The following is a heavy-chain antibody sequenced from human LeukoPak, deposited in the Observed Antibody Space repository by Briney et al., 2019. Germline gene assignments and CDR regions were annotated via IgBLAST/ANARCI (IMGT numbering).Heavy chain of an antibody. D-gene: IGHD3-16*01. CDR1: GFSFSSHA. Sequence: PGGSLRLSCAASGFSFSSHAMCWVRQAPGKGLVWVAVISYDGSSEYYADSVRGRFTISRDNSKNTLYLQMNSLGAEDTAVFYCARDRSDYSIKYYYYYGMDVWGQGTTVTVSS. V-gene: IGHV3-30-3*01. CDR2: ISYDGSSE. CDR3: ARDRSDYSIKYYYYYGMDV. J-gene: IGHJ6*02.